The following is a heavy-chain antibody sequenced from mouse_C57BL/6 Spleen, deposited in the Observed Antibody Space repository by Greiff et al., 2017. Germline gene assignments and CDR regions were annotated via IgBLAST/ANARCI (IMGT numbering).Heavy chain of an antibody. CDR2: IYWDDDK. D-gene: IGHD2-4*01. Sequence: QVTLKECGPGILQSSQTLSLTCSFSGFSLSTSGMGVSWIRQPSGKGLEWLAHIYWDDDKRYNPSLKSRLTIPKDTSRNQVFLKITSVDTADTATYYCARAYYDSYYFDYWGQGTTLTVSS. V-gene: IGHV8-12*01. J-gene: IGHJ2*01. CDR1: GFSLSTSGMG. CDR3: ARAYYDSYYFDY.